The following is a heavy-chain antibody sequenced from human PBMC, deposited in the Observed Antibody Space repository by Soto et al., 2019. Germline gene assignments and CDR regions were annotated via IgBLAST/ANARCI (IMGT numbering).Heavy chain of an antibody. D-gene: IGHD6-19*01. V-gene: IGHV4-4*01. Sequence: QVQLQESGPGLVKPPGTLSLTCAVSGGSNSTDNWWNWVRQPPGKGLEWIGEIYHSGSTNYNPSLESLVTRSVDKSKNQFSLRLNSVTAADTAVYFCARGDYTGGWYVGRWLDPWGKGNLVTVSS. CDR3: ARGDYTGGWYVGRWLDP. CDR1: GGSNSTDNW. J-gene: IGHJ5*02. CDR2: IYHSGST.